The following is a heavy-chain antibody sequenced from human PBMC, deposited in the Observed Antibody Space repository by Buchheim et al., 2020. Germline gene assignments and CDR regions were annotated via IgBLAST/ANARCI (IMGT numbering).Heavy chain of an antibody. CDR3: ARGHSTRYCSGGSCYSVYYFDY. V-gene: IGHV1-8*01. Sequence: QVQLVQSGAEVKKPGASVKVSCKASGYTFTSYDINWVRQATGQGLEWMGWMNPNSGNTGYAQKFQGRVTMTRNTSISTAYMELSSLRSEDTAVYYCARGHSTRYCSGGSCYSVYYFDYWGQGTL. CDR1: GYTFTSYD. CDR2: MNPNSGNT. J-gene: IGHJ4*02. D-gene: IGHD2-15*01.